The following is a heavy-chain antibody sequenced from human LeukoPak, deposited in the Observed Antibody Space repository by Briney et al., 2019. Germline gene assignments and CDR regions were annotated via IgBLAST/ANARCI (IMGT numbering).Heavy chain of an antibody. CDR1: RGSISSGSYC. J-gene: IGHJ6*03. Sequence: TPSLSSTVSRGSISSGSYCWSSTRQHPRNCMGWIGYIYYRGSTYYNPSLKSRVTISVDTSKNQFSLKPSSVTAADTAVYYCARDTSPRSPGYMDVWGKGATVTVSS. D-gene: IGHD2/OR15-2a*01. V-gene: IGHV4-31*03. CDR3: ARDTSPRSPGYMDV. CDR2: IYYRGST.